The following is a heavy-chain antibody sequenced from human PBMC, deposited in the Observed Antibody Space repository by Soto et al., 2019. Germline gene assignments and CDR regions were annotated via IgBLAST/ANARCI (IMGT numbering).Heavy chain of an antibody. V-gene: IGHV3-23*01. CDR1: GFTISSYA. D-gene: IGHD1-1*01. J-gene: IGHJ4*02. CDR3: AKDKPGTTSFDY. CDR2: ISDRGGTT. Sequence: EVQLLESGGGLVQPGGSLRLSCAASGFTISSYAMSWDRQAPGKGLEWVSAISDRGGTTHYADSVKGRFTISRDTSKNTLYLQMNTLRAEDTAVYYCAKDKPGTTSFDYWGRGTPVTVSS.